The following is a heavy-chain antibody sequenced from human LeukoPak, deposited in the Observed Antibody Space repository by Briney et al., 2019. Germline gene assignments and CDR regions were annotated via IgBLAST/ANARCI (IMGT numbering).Heavy chain of an antibody. Sequence: GGSLRLSCAASAFTFSGSAMHWVRQASGKGLEWFGRIRSKADSYATAYAASVKGRFTISRDDSKNTAYLQMNSLKTEDTAVYYCTRPSHSYGTDAFDIWGQGTMVTVSS. CDR2: IRSKADSYAT. CDR3: TRPSHSYGTDAFDI. V-gene: IGHV3-73*01. CDR1: AFTFSGSA. J-gene: IGHJ3*02. D-gene: IGHD1-14*01.